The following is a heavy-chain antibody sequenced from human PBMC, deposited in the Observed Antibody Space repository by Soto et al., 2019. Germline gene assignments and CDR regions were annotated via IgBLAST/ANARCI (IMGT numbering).Heavy chain of an antibody. CDR3: TTVRTY. CDR1: GCTFTNTW. J-gene: IGHJ4*02. Sequence: EVQLVESGGGLVKPGGSLRLSCAASGCTFTNTWMNWVRQAPGKGLEWVGRIKSKADGGTTDYAAPVKGRFSISRDDSKDTLYLYMNGLKVEDTAVYYCTTVRTYWGQGTLVTVSS. CDR2: IKSKADGGTT. V-gene: IGHV3-15*07.